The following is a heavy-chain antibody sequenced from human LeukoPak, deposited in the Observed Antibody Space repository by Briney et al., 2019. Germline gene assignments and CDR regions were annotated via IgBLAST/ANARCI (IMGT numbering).Heavy chain of an antibody. CDR3: ARDRAAYCSSTSCYESLYY. CDR1: GFTFSSYS. J-gene: IGHJ4*02. V-gene: IGHV3-21*01. Sequence: GGSLRLSCAASGFTFSSYSMNWVRQAPGKGLEWVSSISSSSSYIYYADSVKGRFTISRDNAKNSLYLQMNSLRAEDTAVYYCARDRAAYCSSTSCYESLYYWGQGTLVTVSS. D-gene: IGHD2-2*01. CDR2: ISSSSSYI.